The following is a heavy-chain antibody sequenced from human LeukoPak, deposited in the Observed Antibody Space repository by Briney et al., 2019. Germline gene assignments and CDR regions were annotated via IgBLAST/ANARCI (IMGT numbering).Heavy chain of an antibody. V-gene: IGHV4-38-2*02. Sequence: SETLSLTCTVSGYSISSGYYWGWIRPPPGKGLEWIGIIYHSGSTYYNPSLKSRVTISVDTSNHHFSLNLSSVTAAATALYYFVRGAYNWNYRVYFDYWGQGTLVTVSS. D-gene: IGHD1-7*01. CDR1: GYSISSGYY. CDR3: VRGAYNWNYRVYFDY. CDR2: IYHSGST. J-gene: IGHJ4*02.